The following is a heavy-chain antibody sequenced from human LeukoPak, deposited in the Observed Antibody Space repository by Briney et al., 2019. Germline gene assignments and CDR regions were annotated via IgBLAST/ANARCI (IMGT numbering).Heavy chain of an antibody. D-gene: IGHD1-26*01. Sequence: GGSLRLSCAASGFTFSDYYMSWIRQAPGKGLEWVSYISSSGSTIYYADSVKGRLTISRDNAKNSLYLQMNSLRAEDTALYYCAATYSGNWEFDYWGQGTLVTVSS. CDR1: GFTFSDYY. V-gene: IGHV3-11*01. CDR3: AATYSGNWEFDY. J-gene: IGHJ4*02. CDR2: ISSSGSTI.